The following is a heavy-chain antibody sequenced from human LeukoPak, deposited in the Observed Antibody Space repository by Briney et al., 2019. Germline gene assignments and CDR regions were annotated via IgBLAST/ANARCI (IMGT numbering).Heavy chain of an antibody. CDR1: GGTFSSYA. V-gene: IGHV1-69*13. Sequence: SVKVSCKASGGTFSSYAISWVRQAPGQGLEWLGGIIPIFGTANYAQKFQGRVTITADESTSTAYMELSSLRSEDTAVYYCASLFSGGAGYSSGPTDYWGQGTLVTVSS. D-gene: IGHD6-19*01. J-gene: IGHJ4*02. CDR2: IIPIFGTA. CDR3: ASLFSGGAGYSSGPTDY.